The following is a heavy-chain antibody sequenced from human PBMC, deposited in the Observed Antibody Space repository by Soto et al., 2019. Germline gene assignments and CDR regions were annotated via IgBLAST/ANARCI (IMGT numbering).Heavy chain of an antibody. CDR1: GFTFSSYW. D-gene: IGHD1-26*01. Sequence: EVQLVESGGGLVQPGGSLRLSCAASGFTFSSYWMHWVRQAPGKGLVWVSRINSDGSSTSYADSVKGRFTISRDNAKNTLYLKMNSLRAEDTAVYYCAREWYSGSYSAFDIWGQGTMVTVSS. CDR3: AREWYSGSYSAFDI. CDR2: INSDGSST. V-gene: IGHV3-74*01. J-gene: IGHJ3*02.